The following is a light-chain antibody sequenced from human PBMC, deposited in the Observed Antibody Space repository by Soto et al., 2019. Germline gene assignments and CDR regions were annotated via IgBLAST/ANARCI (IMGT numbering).Light chain of an antibody. CDR3: QQRSNWPPLT. CDR1: QSVSTI. J-gene: IGKJ4*01. CDR2: EAP. Sequence: EIVLTQSPATLSLSPGESATLSCRASQSVSTIFAWYQQKPGQAPRLHIIEAPNGATGIPARFSGSGSGTDFTLTISSLEPEDFAVYYCQQRSNWPPLTFGGGTKVEIK. V-gene: IGKV3-11*01.